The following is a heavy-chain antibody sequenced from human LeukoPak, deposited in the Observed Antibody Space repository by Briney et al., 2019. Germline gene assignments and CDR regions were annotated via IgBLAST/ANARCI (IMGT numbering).Heavy chain of an antibody. D-gene: IGHD5-18*01. J-gene: IGHJ6*02. CDR1: GGSISSYY. CDR2: IYYSGST. V-gene: IGHV4-59*01. CDR3: ARSPVEHSYGYFYYYYGMDV. Sequence: SETLSLTCTVSGGSISSYYWSWIRQPPGKGLERIGYIYYSGSTNYKPSLKSRVTISVDTSKNQFSLQLSSVTAADTAVYYCARSPVEHSYGYFYYYYGMDVWGQGTTVTVSS.